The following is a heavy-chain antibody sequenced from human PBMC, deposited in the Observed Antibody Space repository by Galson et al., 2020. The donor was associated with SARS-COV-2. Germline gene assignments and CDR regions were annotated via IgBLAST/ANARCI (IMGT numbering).Heavy chain of an antibody. Sequence: ASVKVSCKASGYTFTSYYIHWVRQAPGQGLEWMGIINPSGGGTTYAQKFQGRVTMTRDTSTSTVYMELSSLRSEDTAVYYCARDSQGGNDYMYLLFWGQGTLVTVSS. CDR2: INPSGGGT. CDR1: GYTFTSYY. CDR3: ARDSQGGNDYMYLLF. D-gene: IGHD4-4*01. V-gene: IGHV1-46*01. J-gene: IGHJ4*02.